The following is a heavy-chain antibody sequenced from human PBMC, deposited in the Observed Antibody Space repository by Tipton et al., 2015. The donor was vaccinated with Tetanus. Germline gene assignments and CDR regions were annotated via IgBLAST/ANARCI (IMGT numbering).Heavy chain of an antibody. D-gene: IGHD2-2*01. CDR3: AREVPAAGHFDS. V-gene: IGHV4-30-2*01. CDR2: IYQTGST. CDR1: GALLTTGGYS. Sequence: TLSLTCNVTGALLTTGGYSWGWIRQPPGQGLEWIGYIYQTGSTYFNPALKSRATISVDTSKNQFSLKLSSVTAADTAIYYCAREVPAAGHFDSWGQGTLVTVSS. J-gene: IGHJ4*02.